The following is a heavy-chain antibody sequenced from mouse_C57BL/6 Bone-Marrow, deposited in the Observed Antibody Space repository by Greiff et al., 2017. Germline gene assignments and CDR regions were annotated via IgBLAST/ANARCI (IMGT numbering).Heavy chain of an antibody. J-gene: IGHJ3*01. CDR3: TQYYGSSYWFAY. Sequence: EVKVVESGGGLVQPGGSMKLSCAASGFTFSDAWMDWVRQSPEKGLEWVAEIRNKANNHATYYAESVKGRFTISRDDSKSSVYLQMNSLRAEDTGIYYCTQYYGSSYWFAYWGQGTLVTVSA. CDR2: IRNKANNHAT. D-gene: IGHD1-1*01. CDR1: GFTFSDAW. V-gene: IGHV6-6*01.